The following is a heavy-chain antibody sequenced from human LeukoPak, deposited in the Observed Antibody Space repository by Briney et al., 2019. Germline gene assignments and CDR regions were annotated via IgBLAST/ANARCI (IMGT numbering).Heavy chain of an antibody. J-gene: IGHJ4*02. CDR2: IYYSGST. Sequence: PSETLSLTCTVSGGSISSYYWSWIRQPPGKGLEWIGYIYYSGSTNYNPSLKSRVTISVDTSKNQFSLKLSSVTAADTAVYYCARLSKRSYYFDYWGQGTLVTVSS. D-gene: IGHD1-1*01. CDR3: ARLSKRSYYFDY. V-gene: IGHV4-59*01. CDR1: GGSISSYY.